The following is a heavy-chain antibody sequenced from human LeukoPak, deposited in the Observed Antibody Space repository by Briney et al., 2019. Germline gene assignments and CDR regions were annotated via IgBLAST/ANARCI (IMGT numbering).Heavy chain of an antibody. CDR1: GGTFSNYA. Sequence: ASVKVSCKASGGTFSNYAISWVRQAPGQGLEWMGEIIPIFGTTHYAQKFQARVTMTEDTSTDTAYMELSSLRSEDTAVYYCATVSFWGQGTLVTVSS. CDR2: IIPIFGTT. J-gene: IGHJ4*02. D-gene: IGHD1-14*01. CDR3: ATVSF. V-gene: IGHV1-69*06.